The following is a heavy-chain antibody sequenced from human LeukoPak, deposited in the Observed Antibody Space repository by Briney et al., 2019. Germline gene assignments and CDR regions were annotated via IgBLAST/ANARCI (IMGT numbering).Heavy chain of an antibody. D-gene: IGHD2-2*03. CDR3: TTDRLGCCSSTSCPVYFQH. Sequence: GGSLRLSCAASGFTFSSYSMNWVRQAPGKGLEWVSSISSSSSYIYYADSVKGRFTISRDNAKNSLYLQMNSLRAEDSAVYYCTTDRLGCCSSTSCPVYFQHWGQGTLVTVSS. J-gene: IGHJ1*01. V-gene: IGHV3-21*01. CDR1: GFTFSSYS. CDR2: ISSSSSYI.